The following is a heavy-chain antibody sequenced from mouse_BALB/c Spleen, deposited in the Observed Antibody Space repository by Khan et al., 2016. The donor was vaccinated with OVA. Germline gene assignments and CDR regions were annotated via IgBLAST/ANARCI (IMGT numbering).Heavy chain of an antibody. CDR2: ISYSGNT. J-gene: IGHJ2*02. D-gene: IGHD1-1*01. V-gene: IGHV3-2*02. CDR1: GYSITSDYA. CDR3: ARVYGGDFDY. Sequence: EVQLQESGPGLVKPSQSLSLTCTVTGYSITSDYAWNWIRQFPGNKLEWMGFISYSGNTKYNPSLKSRFSITRDTSKNQFFLQLNSVPTEDTATYYCARVYGGDFDYWGQGTYLTVSS.